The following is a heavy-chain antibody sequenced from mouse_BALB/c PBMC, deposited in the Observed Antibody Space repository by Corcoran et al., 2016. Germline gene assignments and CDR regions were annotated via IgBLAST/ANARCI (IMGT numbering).Heavy chain of an antibody. V-gene: IGHV1S136*01. CDR2: INPYNDGT. CDR3: ARRLTRKAMDY. CDR1: GYTFTSYV. D-gene: IGHD1-2*01. J-gene: IGHJ4*01. Sequence: EVQLQQSGPELVKPGASVKMSCKASGYTFTSYVMHWVKQKPGQCLEWIGYINPYNDGTKYNEKFKGKATLTSDKSSSTAYMELSSLTSEDSAVYYCARRLTRKAMDYWGQGTSVTVSS.